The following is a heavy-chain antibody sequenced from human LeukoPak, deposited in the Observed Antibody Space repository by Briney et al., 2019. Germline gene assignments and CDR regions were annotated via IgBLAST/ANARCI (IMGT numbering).Heavy chain of an antibody. CDR3: ARGPRIDYYYDSSGYYSSWFDP. CDR1: GYTFTSYY. V-gene: IGHV1-46*01. Sequence: ASVEVSCKASGYTFTSYYMHWVRQAPGQGLEWMGIINPSGGSTSYAQKFQGRVTMTRDTSTSTVYMELSSLRSEDTAVYYCARGPRIDYYYDSSGYYSSWFDPWGQGTLVTVSS. J-gene: IGHJ5*02. CDR2: INPSGGST. D-gene: IGHD3-22*01.